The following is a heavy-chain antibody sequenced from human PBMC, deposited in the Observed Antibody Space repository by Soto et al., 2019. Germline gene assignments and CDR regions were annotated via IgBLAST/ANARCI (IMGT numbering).Heavy chain of an antibody. V-gene: IGHV4-59*01. D-gene: IGHD2-2*01. CDR3: ARDTVVVVPAATYYYYGMDV. Sequence: SETLSLTCTVSGGSISSYYWSWIRQPPGKGLEWIGYIYYSGSTNYNPSLKSRVTISVDTSKNQFSLKLSSVTAADTAVYYCARDTVVVVPAATYYYYGMDVWGQGTTVTVSS. CDR2: IYYSGST. CDR1: GGSISSYY. J-gene: IGHJ6*02.